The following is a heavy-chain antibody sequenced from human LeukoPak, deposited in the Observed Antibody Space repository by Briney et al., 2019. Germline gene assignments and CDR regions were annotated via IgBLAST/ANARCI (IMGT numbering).Heavy chain of an antibody. J-gene: IGHJ4*02. Sequence: GGSLRLSCVASGFSFDDHAMHWVRQAPGKGLKWVSGISWNGNNKGYVDSVRGRFTISRDKAKNSLYLQMNSLRPEGTAVYYCARDQSYSSGWYGGNYYFDYWGQGTLVTVSS. V-gene: IGHV3-9*01. CDR1: GFSFDDHA. CDR3: ARDQSYSSGWYGGNYYFDY. D-gene: IGHD6-19*01. CDR2: ISWNGNNK.